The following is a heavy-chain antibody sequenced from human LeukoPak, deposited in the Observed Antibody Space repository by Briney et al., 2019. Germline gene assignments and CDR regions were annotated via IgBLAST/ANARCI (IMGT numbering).Heavy chain of an antibody. Sequence: TGGSLRLSCAASGFTFSSYPMSWVRQAPGKGLEWVSGISGSADSTYYADSVKGRFTISRDNSKNTLYLQMNSLRAEDTAVYYCAKGYPTSLDYWGQGTLVTVSS. CDR1: GFTFSSYP. V-gene: IGHV3-23*01. J-gene: IGHJ4*02. CDR3: AKGYPTSLDY. CDR2: ISGSADST. D-gene: IGHD1-26*01.